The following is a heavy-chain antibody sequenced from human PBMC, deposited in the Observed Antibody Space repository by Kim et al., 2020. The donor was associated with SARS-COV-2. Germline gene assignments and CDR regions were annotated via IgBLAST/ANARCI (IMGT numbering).Heavy chain of an antibody. Sequence: GGSLRLSCAASGFTFSSYAMSWVRQAPGKGLEWVSTISGGGYTTYYADSVKGRFTISRDNPKNTLYLQMHSLRAEDTAVYYCGKSTIGYCSGNTCYSGSWIDPWGQGTLVTVSS. CDR3: GKSTIGYCSGNTCYSGSWIDP. CDR2: ISGGGYTT. CDR1: GFTFSSYA. J-gene: IGHJ5*02. V-gene: IGHV3-23*01. D-gene: IGHD2-15*01.